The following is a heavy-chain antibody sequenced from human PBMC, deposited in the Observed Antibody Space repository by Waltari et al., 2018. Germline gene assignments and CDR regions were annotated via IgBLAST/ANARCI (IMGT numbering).Heavy chain of an antibody. D-gene: IGHD2-2*01. CDR2: IFYHGST. Sequence: QLQLQESGPGLVKPWETLSLTCTVSGESINIDTYYWGWLRHPPGKGMEWIASIFYHGSTYYNPSLKSRVTISVETSKNQFSLKLSSGTAADTAVYYCARLYSGTRPPDFWGQGTLVTVSS. CDR3: ARLYSGTRPPDF. V-gene: IGHV4-39*01. J-gene: IGHJ4*02. CDR1: GESINIDTYY.